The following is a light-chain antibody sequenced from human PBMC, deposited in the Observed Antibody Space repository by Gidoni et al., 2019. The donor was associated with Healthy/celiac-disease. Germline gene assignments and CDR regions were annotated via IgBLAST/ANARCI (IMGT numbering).Light chain of an antibody. CDR2: WAS. V-gene: IGKV4-1*01. CDR1: QSVLYSSNNKNY. J-gene: IGKJ1*01. Sequence: DIVMTQSPDSLAASLGERATINCKSSQSVLYSSNNKNYLAWYQQKPGQPPKLLIYWASTRESGVPGRFSGSGSGTDFTLTIGSLQAEDVAVYYWRKYYSTPWTFGQXTKVEIK. CDR3: RKYYSTPWT.